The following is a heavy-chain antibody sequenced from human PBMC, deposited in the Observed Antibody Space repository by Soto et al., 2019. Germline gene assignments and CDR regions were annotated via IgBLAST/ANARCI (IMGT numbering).Heavy chain of an antibody. CDR3: ARHEWLQLWLVTEY. J-gene: IGHJ4*02. D-gene: IGHD5-18*01. Sequence: LSLTCSVSGDSIGSSTNYWGWIRQPPGKGLEWIGTIYHSGNTYYNPTLKSRVAISVDMSKNQFSLRLNSVTAADTAVYYCARHEWLQLWLVTEYWGQGALVTVSS. CDR1: GDSIGSSTNY. V-gene: IGHV4-39*01. CDR2: IYHSGNT.